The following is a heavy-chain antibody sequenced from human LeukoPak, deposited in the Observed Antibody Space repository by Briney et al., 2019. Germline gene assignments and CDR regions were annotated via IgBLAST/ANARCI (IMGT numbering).Heavy chain of an antibody. V-gene: IGHV1-2*06. CDR1: GYTFTGYY. D-gene: IGHD3-22*01. CDR3: ARGDSLSYYYDSSDVAFDY. J-gene: IGHJ4*02. Sequence: ASVKVSCKASGYTFTGYYMHWVQQAPGQGLEWMGRINPNSGGTNYAQKFQGRVTMTRDTSISTAYMELSRLRSDDTAVYYCARGDSLSYYYDSSDVAFDYWGQGTLVTVSS. CDR2: INPNSGGT.